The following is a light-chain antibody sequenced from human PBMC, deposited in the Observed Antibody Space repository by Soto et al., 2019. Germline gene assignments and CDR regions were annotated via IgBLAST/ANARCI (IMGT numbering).Light chain of an antibody. Sequence: EIVLTQSPATRSLSPGERATLSCRASQSVSGIGLALYQQKPCPAPRLRIYGASSRATGIPDRFSVSRSWTDDSLTIIRQEQDDDSVYYCQQQSIRTITFGQGTRLEIK. CDR2: GAS. CDR3: QQQSIRTIT. J-gene: IGKJ5*01. CDR1: QSVSGIG. V-gene: IGKV3D-20*02.